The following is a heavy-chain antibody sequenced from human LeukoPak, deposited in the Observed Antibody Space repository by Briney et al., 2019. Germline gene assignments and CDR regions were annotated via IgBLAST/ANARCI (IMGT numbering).Heavy chain of an antibody. CDR1: GFTLSSYA. CDR3: AKDSGSGYSSGSDFDY. Sequence: GGSLRLSCAASGFTLSSYAMSWVRQAPGKGLEWVSGISWNSGSIGYADSVKGRFAISRDNAKYSLYLQMNSLRTEDTAFYYCAKDSGSGYSSGSDFDYWGQGTLVTVSS. V-gene: IGHV3-9*01. J-gene: IGHJ4*02. CDR2: ISWNSGSI. D-gene: IGHD6-19*01.